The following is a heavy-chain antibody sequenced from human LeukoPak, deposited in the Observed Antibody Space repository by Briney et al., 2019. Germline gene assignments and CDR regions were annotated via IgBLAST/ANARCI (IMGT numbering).Heavy chain of an antibody. V-gene: IGHV3-30*02. CDR1: GFIFSRFG. Sequence: GGSLRLSCAASGFIFSRFGMHWVRQAPGKGLEWVASIRNDGRNKNYADSVKGRFTISRDNSKNTLNLQMNSLRAEDTAVYYCAKGTLKYGAQSRYFDYWGQGTLVTVSS. D-gene: IGHD4/OR15-4a*01. CDR2: IRNDGRNK. CDR3: AKGTLKYGAQSRYFDY. J-gene: IGHJ4*02.